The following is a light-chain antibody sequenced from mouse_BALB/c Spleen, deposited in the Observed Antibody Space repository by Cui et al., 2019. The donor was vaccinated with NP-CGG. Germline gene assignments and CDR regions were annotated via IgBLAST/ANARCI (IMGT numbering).Light chain of an antibody. V-gene: IGLV1*01. CDR2: GTN. CDR3: ALWYSNHWV. Sequence: QAFVTQEPPLTTSPGETVTLTCRSSTGAVTTSNYANWVQEKPDHLFTGLIGGTNNRAPGVPARFSGSLIGDKAALTITGAQTEDETIYFCALWYSNHWVFGGGTTLTVL. CDR1: TGAVTTSNY. J-gene: IGLJ1*01.